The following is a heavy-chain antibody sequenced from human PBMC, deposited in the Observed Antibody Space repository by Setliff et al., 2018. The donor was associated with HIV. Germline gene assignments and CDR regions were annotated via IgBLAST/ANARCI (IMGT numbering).Heavy chain of an antibody. CDR3: ARGDGTKYYYYYYMDA. CDR1: DGSISRTSYY. J-gene: IGHJ6*03. D-gene: IGHD1-7*01. Sequence: SETLSLTCTVSDGSISRTSYYWGWIRQPPGRGLEWIGSVYYTGSTYYNPSLKSRVTISVDTSKNQFSLKLSSVTAADTAVYYCARGDGTKYYYYYYMDAWGRGTTVTVSS. V-gene: IGHV4-39*07. CDR2: VYYTGST.